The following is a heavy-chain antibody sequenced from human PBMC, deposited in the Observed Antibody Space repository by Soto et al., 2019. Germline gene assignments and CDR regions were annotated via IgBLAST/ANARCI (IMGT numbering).Heavy chain of an antibody. Sequence: GASVKVSCKASGYTFTSYGISWVRQAPGQGLEWMGWISAYNGNTNYAQKFQGRVTMTRNTSISTAYMELSSLRSEDTAVYYCARRRGIAAAGSYNWFDPWGQGTLVTVSS. CDR1: GYTFTSYG. V-gene: IGHV1-18*04. D-gene: IGHD6-13*01. CDR3: ARRRGIAAAGSYNWFDP. CDR2: ISAYNGNT. J-gene: IGHJ5*02.